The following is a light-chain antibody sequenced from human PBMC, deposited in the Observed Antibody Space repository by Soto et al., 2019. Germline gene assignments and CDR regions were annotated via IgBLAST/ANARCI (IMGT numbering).Light chain of an antibody. V-gene: IGKV2-28*01. J-gene: IGKJ5*01. Sequence: DTVMTQSPLSLPVTPGEPASISCSSSQSLLLSNGYNYLDWYLQKPGQSPQLLIYLGSNRASGVPDRFSGSGSGTHFTLKISRVEAEDVGVYYCMQTLQTPRTFGHGTRLEIK. CDR1: QSLLLSNGYNY. CDR2: LGS. CDR3: MQTLQTPRT.